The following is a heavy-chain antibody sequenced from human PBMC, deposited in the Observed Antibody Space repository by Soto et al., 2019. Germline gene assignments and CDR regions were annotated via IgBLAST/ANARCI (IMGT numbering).Heavy chain of an antibody. J-gene: IGHJ5*02. CDR2: IYYSGST. D-gene: IGHD6-6*01. V-gene: IGHV4-59*01. CDR1: GGSISSYY. Sequence: QVQLQESGPGLVKPSETLSLTCTVSGGSISSYYWSWIRQPPGKGLEWIGYIYYSGSTNYNPSLKSRVTISVDTSKNQFSLKMSSVTAADTAVEYCARASSSSRWFDPWGQGTLVTVSS. CDR3: ARASSSSRWFDP.